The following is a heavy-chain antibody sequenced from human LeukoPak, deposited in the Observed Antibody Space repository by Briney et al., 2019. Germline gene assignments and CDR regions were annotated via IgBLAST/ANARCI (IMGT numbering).Heavy chain of an antibody. Sequence: GASVKVSCKASGGTFSSYAISWVRQAPGQGLEWMGGIIPIFGTANYAQKFQGRVTITADESTSTAYMELSSLRSEDTAVYYCARDPDAYGHFDYWGQGTLVTVSS. CDR2: IIPIFGTA. D-gene: IGHD3-16*01. CDR1: GGTFSSYA. CDR3: ARDPDAYGHFDY. V-gene: IGHV1-69*01. J-gene: IGHJ4*02.